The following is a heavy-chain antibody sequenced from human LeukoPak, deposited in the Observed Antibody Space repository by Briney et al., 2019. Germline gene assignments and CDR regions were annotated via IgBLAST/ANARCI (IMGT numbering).Heavy chain of an antibody. J-gene: IGHJ4*02. CDR1: GGSISSGDYY. D-gene: IGHD5-18*01. V-gene: IGHV4-61*08. Sequence: SETLSLTCTVSGGSISSGDYYWSWIRQPPGKGLEWIGYIYYSGSTNYNPSLKSRVTISVDTSKNQFSLKLSSVTAADTAVYYCARGKKDTAMVTLDYWGQGTLVTVSS. CDR3: ARGKKDTAMVTLDY. CDR2: IYYSGST.